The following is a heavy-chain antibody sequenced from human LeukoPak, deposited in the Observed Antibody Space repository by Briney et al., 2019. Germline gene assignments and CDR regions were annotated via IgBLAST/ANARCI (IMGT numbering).Heavy chain of an antibody. Sequence: HPGGSLRLSCAASGFSFDTYSMNWFRQVPGKGLEWVAYISFSSTTIFYADFVKGRFTISRDNAQNSLFLQMSSLRAEDTAVYFCARVPHDYSDYVAYWGQGTLVTVSS. CDR3: ARVPHDYSDYVAY. CDR2: ISFSSTTI. V-gene: IGHV3-48*04. CDR1: GFSFDTYS. J-gene: IGHJ4*02. D-gene: IGHD4-11*01.